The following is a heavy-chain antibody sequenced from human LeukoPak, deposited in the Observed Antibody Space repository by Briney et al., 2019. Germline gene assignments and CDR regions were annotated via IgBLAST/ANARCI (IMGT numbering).Heavy chain of an antibody. Sequence: ASVKVSCKASGYTFTSYYMHWVRQAPGQGLEWMGIINPSGGSTSYAQKFQGRVTMTRDMSTSTVYMELSSLRSEDTAVYYCAGDRTRRYCSGGSCPGAYYFDYWGQGTLVTVSS. D-gene: IGHD2-15*01. CDR2: INPSGGST. V-gene: IGHV1-46*01. CDR1: GYTFTSYY. J-gene: IGHJ4*02. CDR3: AGDRTRRYCSGGSCPGAYYFDY.